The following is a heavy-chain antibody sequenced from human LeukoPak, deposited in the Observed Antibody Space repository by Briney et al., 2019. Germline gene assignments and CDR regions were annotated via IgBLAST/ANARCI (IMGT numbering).Heavy chain of an antibody. D-gene: IGHD2-21*02. CDR2: ISVYSGNT. CDR1: GYTFTTYG. Sequence: ASVKVSCKASGYTFTTYGISWVRQAPGQGLEWMGWISVYSGNTNYAQKLQGRITMTTDTSTSTAYMELGSLRSDDTAVYYCARTNYCGGDCYADSRFDYWGQGTLVPVSS. J-gene: IGHJ4*02. CDR3: ARTNYCGGDCYADSRFDY. V-gene: IGHV1-18*01.